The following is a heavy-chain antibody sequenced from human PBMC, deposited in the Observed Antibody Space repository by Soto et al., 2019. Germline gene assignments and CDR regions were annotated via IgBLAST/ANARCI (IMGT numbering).Heavy chain of an antibody. V-gene: IGHV3-23*01. CDR3: AKGSNWGVGYYFDY. CDR2: ITNSGRST. CDR1: EFTFSNYV. J-gene: IGHJ4*02. D-gene: IGHD7-27*01. Sequence: PGGSLRLSCAASEFTFSNYVMGWVRQAPGKGLEWVSSITNSGRSTYYADSVKGRFTISRDNSKNTLSLQVSSLRAEDTAVYYCAKGSNWGVGYYFDYRGQGALVTVSS.